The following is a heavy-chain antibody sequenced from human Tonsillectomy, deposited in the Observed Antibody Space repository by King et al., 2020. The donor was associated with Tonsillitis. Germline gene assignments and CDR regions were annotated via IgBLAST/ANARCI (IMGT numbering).Heavy chain of an antibody. CDR3: ARAYYYDTSRTPDN. J-gene: IGHJ4*02. V-gene: IGHV3-33*05. CDR1: GFTFSTYG. CDR2: ISYDGSNK. Sequence: VQLVESGGGVVQPGRSLRLSCAASGFTFSTYGIHWVRQAPGKGLEWVALISYDGSNKYYADPVRGRFTISRDTSKNTVYLQMNSLRAEDTAVYYCARAYYYDTSRTPDNWGQGTLITVSS. D-gene: IGHD3-22*01.